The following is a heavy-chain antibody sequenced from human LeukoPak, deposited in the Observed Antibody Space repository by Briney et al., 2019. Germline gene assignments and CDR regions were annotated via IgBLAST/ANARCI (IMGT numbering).Heavy chain of an antibody. CDR1: GFTFGDYA. Sequence: PGGSLRLSCTASGFTFGDYAMSWVRQAPGKRLEWVGFIRSKAYGGTTEYAASVKGRFTISRDDSKSIAYLQMNSLKAEDTAVYYCTREAGATIGYWSQGTLVTVSS. V-gene: IGHV3-49*04. D-gene: IGHD1-26*01. J-gene: IGHJ4*02. CDR3: TREAGATIGY. CDR2: IRSKAYGGTT.